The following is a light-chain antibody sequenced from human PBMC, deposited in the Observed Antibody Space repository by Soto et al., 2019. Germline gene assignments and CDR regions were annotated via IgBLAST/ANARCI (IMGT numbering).Light chain of an antibody. Sequence: ILLTQSPSSLSASVGYRVTITCRASQGIDTSLEWYQQHPGKAPKLLIYAPSNFQSGVPSRVRGSGSGTHFTLTISSLQPEDFETYYCQQLHGYPITFGQGTRLEIK. CDR3: QQLHGYPIT. CDR1: QGIDTS. V-gene: IGKV1-9*01. CDR2: APS. J-gene: IGKJ5*01.